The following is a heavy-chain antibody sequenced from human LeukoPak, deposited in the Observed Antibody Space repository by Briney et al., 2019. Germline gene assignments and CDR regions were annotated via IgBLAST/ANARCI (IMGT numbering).Heavy chain of an antibody. J-gene: IGHJ4*02. V-gene: IGHV3-21*06. CDR3: ARADIVVVPTAIGEGD. CDR1: GLTFSIYS. CDR2: ISSTSSYI. Sequence: GGSLRLSCAASGLTFSIYSMNWVRQAPGKGLEWVSSISSTSSYIYYADSVKGRFTISRDNAKNSLYLQMNSLRAEDTAVYYCARADIVVVPTAIGEGDWGQGTLVTVSS. D-gene: IGHD2-2*01.